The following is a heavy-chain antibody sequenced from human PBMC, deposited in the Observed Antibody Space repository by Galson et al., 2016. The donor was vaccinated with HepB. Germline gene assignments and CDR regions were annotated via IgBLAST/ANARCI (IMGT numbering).Heavy chain of an antibody. J-gene: IGHJ4*02. Sequence: SLRLSCAMSGFDYTASNYGMHWVRQAPGTGLEWLAVISYDGTLKYYADSVKGRSTVSRDTSKDTLLFEMNSLGVEATAVYYCARWEGGKSAWDYWGQGTLVTVSS. V-gene: IGHV3-33*01. D-gene: IGHD4-23*01. CDR3: ARWEGGKSAWDY. CDR1: GFDYTASNYG. CDR2: ISYDGTLK.